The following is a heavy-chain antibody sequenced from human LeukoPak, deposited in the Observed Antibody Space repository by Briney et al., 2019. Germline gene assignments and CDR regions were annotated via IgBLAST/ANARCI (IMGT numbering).Heavy chain of an antibody. Sequence: GGSLRLSCAASGFTFNSYGMHWVRQAPGKGLEWVAFIRYDGSNKYYADSVKGRFTISRDNYKNTLYLQMNSLRAEDTAVYYCAKEGLMVRGVVNWFDPWGQGTLVTVSS. CDR1: GFTFNSYG. V-gene: IGHV3-30*02. J-gene: IGHJ5*02. D-gene: IGHD3-10*01. CDR3: AKEGLMVRGVVNWFDP. CDR2: IRYDGSNK.